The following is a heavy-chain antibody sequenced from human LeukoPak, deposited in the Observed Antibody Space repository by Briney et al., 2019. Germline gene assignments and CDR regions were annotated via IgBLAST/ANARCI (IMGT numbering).Heavy chain of an antibody. V-gene: IGHV3-11*01. CDR1: GFTVSSNY. CDR2: ISSSGSTI. J-gene: IGHJ3*02. Sequence: GGSLRLSCAASGFTVSSNYMSWIRQAPGKGLEWVSYISSSGSTIYYADSVKGRFTISRDNAKNSLYLQVNSLRAEDTAVYYCARAVTMVRGVIIITTDAFDIWGQGTMVTVSS. CDR3: ARAVTMVRGVIIITTDAFDI. D-gene: IGHD3-10*01.